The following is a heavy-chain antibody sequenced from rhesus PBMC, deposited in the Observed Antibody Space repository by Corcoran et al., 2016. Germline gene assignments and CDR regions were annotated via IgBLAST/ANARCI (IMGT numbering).Heavy chain of an antibody. CDR1: GFTFSSYD. V-gene: IGHV3S23*01. Sequence: EVQLAESGGGLVQPGGSLRLSCAASGFTFSSYDMHWVRQAPGKWLESVSVIGCDSRYKHYADSGKGRFTISRDNAKNSLSLQMNSLRADDTAVYYCARLSSGYFDYWGQGVLVTVSS. J-gene: IGHJ4*01. CDR2: IGCDSRYK. D-gene: IGHD2-21*01. CDR3: ARLSSGYFDY.